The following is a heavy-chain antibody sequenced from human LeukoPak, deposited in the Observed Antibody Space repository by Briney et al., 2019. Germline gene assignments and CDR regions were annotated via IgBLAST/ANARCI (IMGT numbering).Heavy chain of an antibody. CDR3: ARRGNYYDSSGYYYC. D-gene: IGHD3-22*01. V-gene: IGHV3-48*03. J-gene: IGHJ4*02. CDR1: GFTFSTYE. CDR2: ISSSGSTI. Sequence: GGSLRLSCAASGFTFSTYEMNWVRQAPGKGLEWVSYISSSGSTIYYADSVKGRFTISRDNAKNSLYLQMNSLRAEDTAVYYCARRGNYYDSSGYYYCWGQGTLVAVSS.